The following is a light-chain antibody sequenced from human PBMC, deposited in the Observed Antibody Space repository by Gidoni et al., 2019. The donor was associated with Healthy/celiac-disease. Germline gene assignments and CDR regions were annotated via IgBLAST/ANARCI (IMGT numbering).Light chain of an antibody. CDR3: QQYNNWPWT. V-gene: IGKV3-15*01. J-gene: IGKJ1*01. CDR2: GAS. CDR1: QSVSSN. Sequence: IVLPQSPATLSVSPAERATLSCRASQSVSSNLAWYQQKPGQAPRLLIYGASTRATGIPARFSGSGSGTEFTLTISSLQSEDFAVYYCQQYNNWPWTFGQGTKVEIK.